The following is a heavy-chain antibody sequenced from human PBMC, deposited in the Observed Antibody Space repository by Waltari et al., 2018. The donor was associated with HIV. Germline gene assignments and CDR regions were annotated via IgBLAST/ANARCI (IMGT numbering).Heavy chain of an antibody. V-gene: IGHV3-15*01. Sequence: EVQVVESGGGLVKPGGSLRVSCASFKITFEDVWMTWVRQAPGKGLEWVGRIKSKRDGGATDYAASVKGRFVISRDDSQNILYLEMSGLKTEDTAVYYCTRGGYPTGAFDIWGQGTMVTVSS. CDR3: TRGGYPTGAFDI. CDR1: KITFEDVW. CDR2: IKSKRDGGAT. J-gene: IGHJ3*02. D-gene: IGHD5-12*01.